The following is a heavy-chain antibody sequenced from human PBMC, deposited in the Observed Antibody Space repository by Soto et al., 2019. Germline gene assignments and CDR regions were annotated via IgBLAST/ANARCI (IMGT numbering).Heavy chain of an antibody. CDR1: GGSFSSYA. J-gene: IGHJ4*02. D-gene: IGHD2-15*01. Sequence: ASVKVSCKASGGSFSSYAISRVRQAPGQGLEWMGGIIPIFGTANYAQKFQGRVTITADESTSTAYMELSSLRSEDTAVYYCARDRCSGGSCYSYFDYWGQGTLVTVSS. V-gene: IGHV1-69*13. CDR3: ARDRCSGGSCYSYFDY. CDR2: IIPIFGTA.